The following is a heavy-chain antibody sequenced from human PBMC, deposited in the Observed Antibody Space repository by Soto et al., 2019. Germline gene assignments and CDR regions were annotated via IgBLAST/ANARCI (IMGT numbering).Heavy chain of an antibody. D-gene: IGHD6-6*01. CDR1: GGSISSGGYY. CDR2: IYYGGST. J-gene: IGHJ5*02. CDR3: ARVSYSSSSRRLDP. Sequence: QVQLQESGPGLVKPSQTLSLTCTVSGGSISSGGYYWSWIRQHPGKGLEWIGYIYYGGSTYYNPYLKSLVTISVDTSKNQFSLKLSSVTAAETAVYYCARVSYSSSSRRLDPWGQGTLVTVSS. V-gene: IGHV4-31*01.